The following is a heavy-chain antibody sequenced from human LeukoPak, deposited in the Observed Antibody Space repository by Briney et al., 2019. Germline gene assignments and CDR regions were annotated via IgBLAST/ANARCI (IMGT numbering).Heavy chain of an antibody. J-gene: IGHJ4*02. CDR2: INAGNGKT. V-gene: IGHV1-3*01. CDR1: GYIFSDYA. CDR3: ARARWTSTVTTYYLDY. Sequence: ASVKVSCKASGYIFSDYAIQWVRQAPGQGLEWMGWINAGNGKTKCSQKSQGRVTITRDTSASTAYMELSGLRSEDTAVYYCARARWTSTVTTYYLDYWGQGTLVTVSS. D-gene: IGHD4-17*01.